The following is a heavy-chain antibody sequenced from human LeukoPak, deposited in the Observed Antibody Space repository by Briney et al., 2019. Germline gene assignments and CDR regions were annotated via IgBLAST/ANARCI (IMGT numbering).Heavy chain of an antibody. CDR1: GGSISSSSYY. V-gene: IGHV4-39*01. CDR2: IRYSRSN. Sequence: SETLSLTCTVSGGSISSSSYYWGWIRQPPGKGLEWIGSIRYSRSNYYNPSLKSRVTISVDTSKNQFSLKLRSVTAADTSEYYCARHSPTSLGGYFDSWGQGTLVTDSS. J-gene: IGHJ4*02. CDR3: ARHSPTSLGGYFDS. D-gene: IGHD3-16*01.